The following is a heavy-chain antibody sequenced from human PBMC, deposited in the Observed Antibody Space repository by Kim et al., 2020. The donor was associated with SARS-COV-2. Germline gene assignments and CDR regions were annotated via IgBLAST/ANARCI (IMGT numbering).Heavy chain of an antibody. D-gene: IGHD6-13*01. J-gene: IGHJ6*03. Sequence: SETLSLTCTVSGGSISSYYWSWIRQPPGKGLEWIGYIYYSGSTNYNPSLKSRVTISVDTSKNQFSLKLSSVTAADTAVYYCAAGLSSSWYPSYYYYYYMDVWGKGTTVTVSS. CDR3: AAGLSSSWYPSYYYYYYMDV. CDR2: IYYSGST. CDR1: GGSISSYY. V-gene: IGHV4-59*01.